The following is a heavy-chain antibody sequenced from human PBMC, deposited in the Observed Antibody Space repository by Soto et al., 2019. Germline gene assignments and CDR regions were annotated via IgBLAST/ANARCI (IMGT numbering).Heavy chain of an antibody. J-gene: IGHJ5*02. CDR3: ARGPSIAARPCFAP. CDR2: IIPILGIA. D-gene: IGHD6-6*01. Sequence: ASVKVSCKASGGTFSSYTISWVRQAPGQGLEWMGRIIPILGIANYAQKFQGRVTITADKSTSTAYMELSSLRSEDTAVYYCARGPSIAARPCFAPWGQGTLVTVSS. V-gene: IGHV1-69*02. CDR1: GGTFSSYT.